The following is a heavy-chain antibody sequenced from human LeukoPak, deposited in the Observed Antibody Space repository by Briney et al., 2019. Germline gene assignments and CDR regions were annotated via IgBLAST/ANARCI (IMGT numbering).Heavy chain of an antibody. CDR2: ISAYNGNT. D-gene: IGHD3-22*01. V-gene: IGHV1-18*01. CDR1: GYTFTSYG. J-gene: IGHJ4*02. CDR3: ARALTSYYDSSGYCY. Sequence: ASVKVSCNASGYTFTSYGISWVRQAPGQGLEWMGWISAYNGNTNYAQKLQGRVTVTTDTSTSTAYMELRSLRSDDAAVYYCARALTSYYDSSGYCYWGQGTLVTVSS.